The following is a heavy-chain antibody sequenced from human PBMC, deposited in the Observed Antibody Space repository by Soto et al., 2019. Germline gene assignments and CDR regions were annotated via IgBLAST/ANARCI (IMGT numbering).Heavy chain of an antibody. CDR3: AGDRGGDFPLDY. CDR2: ISSSTTYI. CDR1: GFSLGSYS. J-gene: IGHJ4*01. V-gene: IGHV3-21*06. Sequence: EVQLVESGGGLVKPGGSLRLSCAGSGFSLGSYSMNWVRQAPGKGLEWVSSISSSTTYIYYADSVKGRFTISRDNAQNSRYLQMNSLRVEDTAVYYCAGDRGGDFPLDYWGHGTLVTVSS. D-gene: IGHD3-16*01.